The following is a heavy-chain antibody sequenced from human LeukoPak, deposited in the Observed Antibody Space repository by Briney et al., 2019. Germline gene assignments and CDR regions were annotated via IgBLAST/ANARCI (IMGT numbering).Heavy chain of an antibody. J-gene: IGHJ5*02. CDR2: ISSSSSYI. CDR3: ARTYLLAAATEFNP. V-gene: IGHV3-21*01. Sequence: GGSLRLSCAASGFTFSSYSMNWVRQAPGKGLEWVSFISSSSSYIYYADSVKGRFTISRDNAKNSLYLQMNSLRAEDTAVYYCARTYLLAAATEFNPWGQGTLVTVSS. D-gene: IGHD6-13*01. CDR1: GFTFSSYS.